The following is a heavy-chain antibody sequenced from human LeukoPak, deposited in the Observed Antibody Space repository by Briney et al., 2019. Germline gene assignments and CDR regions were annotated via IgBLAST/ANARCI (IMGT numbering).Heavy chain of an antibody. CDR2: INPNSGGT. CDR1: GYTFTGYY. V-gene: IGHV1-2*02. Sequence: GASVKVSCKASGYTFTGYYMHWVRQAPGQGLEWMGWINPNSGGTNYAQKFQGRVTMTRDTSISTAYMELSRLRSVDTAVYYCARALGSYGLIDIWGQGTMVTVSS. D-gene: IGHD5-18*01. CDR3: ARALGSYGLIDI. J-gene: IGHJ3*02.